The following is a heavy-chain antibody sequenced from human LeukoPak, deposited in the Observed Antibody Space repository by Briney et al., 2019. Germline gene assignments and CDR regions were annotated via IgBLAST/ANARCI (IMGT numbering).Heavy chain of an antibody. D-gene: IGHD5-24*01. V-gene: IGHV3-43*01. CDR2: ISWDGGST. CDR1: GFTFSSYS. Sequence: GGSLRLSCAASGFTFSSYSMNWVRQAPGKGLEWVSLISWDGGSTYYADSVKGRFTISRDNSKNSLYLQMNSLRTEDTALYYCAKDLADGYNFGLFDYWGQGTLVTVSS. J-gene: IGHJ4*02. CDR3: AKDLADGYNFGLFDY.